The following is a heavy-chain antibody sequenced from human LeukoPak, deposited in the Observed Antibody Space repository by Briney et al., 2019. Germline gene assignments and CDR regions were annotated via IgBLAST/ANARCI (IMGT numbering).Heavy chain of an antibody. CDR1: GYTLTELS. Sequence: ASVKVSCKVSGYTLTELSMHWVRQAPGKGLEWMGGFDPEDGETIYAQKFQGRVTMTEDTSTDTAYMELSSLRSEDTAVYFCATSPSIPAAPNDYWGQGTLVTVSS. CDR3: ATSPSIPAAPNDY. CDR2: FDPEDGET. V-gene: IGHV1-24*01. D-gene: IGHD2-2*01. J-gene: IGHJ4*02.